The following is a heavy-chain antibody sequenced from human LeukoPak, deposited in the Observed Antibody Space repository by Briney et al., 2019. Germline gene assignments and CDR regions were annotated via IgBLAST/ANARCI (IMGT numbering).Heavy chain of an antibody. V-gene: IGHV3-30-3*01. CDR3: ARENYYDSSGYYGDNWFDP. CDR2: ISYDGSNK. CDR1: GFTFSSYA. D-gene: IGHD3-22*01. Sequence: GGSLRLSCAASGFTFSSYAMHWVRQAPGKGLEWVAVISYDGSNKYYADSVKGRFTISRDNSKNTLYLQMNSLRAEDTAVYYCARENYYDSSGYYGDNWFDPWGQGTLVTVSS. J-gene: IGHJ5*02.